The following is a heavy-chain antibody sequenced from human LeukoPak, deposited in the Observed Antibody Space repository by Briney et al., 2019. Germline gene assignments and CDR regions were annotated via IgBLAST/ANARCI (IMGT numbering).Heavy chain of an antibody. CDR1: GGSIRSSYYY. CDR3: AKGTLGSCSGSSCYPLDY. V-gene: IGHV3-23*01. Sequence: PSETLSLTCTVSGGSIRSSYYYWGWIRQAPGKGLEWVSAISGSGGSTYYADSVKGRFTISRDNSKNTLYLQMNSLRAEDTAVYYCAKGTLGSCSGSSCYPLDYWGQGALVIVSS. CDR2: ISGSGGST. J-gene: IGHJ4*02. D-gene: IGHD2-15*01.